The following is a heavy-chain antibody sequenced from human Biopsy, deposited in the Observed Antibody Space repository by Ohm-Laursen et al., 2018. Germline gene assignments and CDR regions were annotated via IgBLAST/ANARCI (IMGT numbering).Heavy chain of an antibody. D-gene: IGHD2/OR15-2a*01. CDR2: IYYSGST. CDR3: ARATNSTGWPYYYFYGMDV. CDR1: GGSISSDY. Sequence: PGTLSLTWSVSGGSISSDYWSWIRQTPGKGLEWIGHIYYSGSTNYNPSLKSRVTISVDTSKNQFSLRLNSVTAADTAVYYCARATNSTGWPYYYFYGMDVWGQGTTVTVSS. V-gene: IGHV4-59*01. J-gene: IGHJ6*02.